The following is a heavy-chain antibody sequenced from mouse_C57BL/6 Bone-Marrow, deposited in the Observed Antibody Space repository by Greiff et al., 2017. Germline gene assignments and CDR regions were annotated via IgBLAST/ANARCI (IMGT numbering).Heavy chain of an antibody. CDR3: ARDRRDYSYAMDY. D-gene: IGHD1-1*01. V-gene: IGHV5-4*01. CDR2: ISDGGSYT. CDR1: GFTFSSYA. J-gene: IGHJ4*01. Sequence: EVQGVESGGGLVKPGGSLKLSCAASGFTFSSYAMSWVRQTPEKRLEWVATISDGGSYTYYPDNVKGRFTISRDNAKNNLYLQMSHLKSEDTAMYYCARDRRDYSYAMDYWGQGTSVTVSS.